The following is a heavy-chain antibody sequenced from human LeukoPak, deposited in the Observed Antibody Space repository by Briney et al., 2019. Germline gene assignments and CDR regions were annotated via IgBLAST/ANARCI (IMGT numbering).Heavy chain of an antibody. CDR2: IWYDGSKK. Sequence: GGSLRLSCAASGFSFSSYGMHWVRQAPGEGLEWVAVIWYDGSKKYYADSVKGRFTISRDNSKNTLYLQMNSLRAEDTAVYYCARDRSSGCDFWGQGTLVTVSS. CDR3: ARDRSSGCDF. CDR1: GFSFSSYG. V-gene: IGHV3-33*01. D-gene: IGHD3-22*01. J-gene: IGHJ4*02.